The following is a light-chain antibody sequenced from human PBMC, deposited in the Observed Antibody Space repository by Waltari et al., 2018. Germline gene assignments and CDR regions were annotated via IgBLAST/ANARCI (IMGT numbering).Light chain of an antibody. CDR2: GAS. CDR1: QSVSGSY. CDR3: QQYGSSPAT. Sequence: ELVLTQSPGTLSLSPGDRATLSCRASQSVSGSYLAWYQQKPGQAPRLLIYGASYRATGIPDRFSGSWSGTDFTLTISRLEPEDFAVFYCQQYGSSPATFGQGTRLEIK. V-gene: IGKV3-20*01. J-gene: IGKJ5*01.